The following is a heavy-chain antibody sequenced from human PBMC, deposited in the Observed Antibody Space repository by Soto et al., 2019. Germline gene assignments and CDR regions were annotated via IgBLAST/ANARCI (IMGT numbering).Heavy chain of an antibody. CDR3: ATDQAVAGTFDY. CDR2: FDPEDGET. Sequence: SLKVSCNVSGYTLTELSMHWVRQAPGKGLEWMGGFDPEDGETIYAQKFQGRVTMTEDTSTDTAYMELSSLRSEDTAVYYCATDQAVAGTFDYWGQGTLVTVSS. CDR1: GYTLTELS. D-gene: IGHD6-19*01. J-gene: IGHJ4*02. V-gene: IGHV1-24*01.